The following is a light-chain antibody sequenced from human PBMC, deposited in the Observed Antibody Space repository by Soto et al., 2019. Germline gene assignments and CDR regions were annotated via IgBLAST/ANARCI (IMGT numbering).Light chain of an antibody. V-gene: IGKV1-39*01. J-gene: IGKJ4*01. Sequence: DIQMTQSPSSLSAFVGDRVTITCRASQSISNFLNWYQQKPGKAPKLLIYAASSVQSGVPSRFSGSGSGTGFTLTISSLQPEDFATYYCQQGYSPPLTFGGGTKVEIK. CDR1: QSISNF. CDR2: AAS. CDR3: QQGYSPPLT.